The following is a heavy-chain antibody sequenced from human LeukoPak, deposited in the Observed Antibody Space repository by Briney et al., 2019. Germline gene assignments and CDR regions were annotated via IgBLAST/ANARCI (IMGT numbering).Heavy chain of an antibody. CDR3: ARSSGSYFDY. CDR2: INHSGST. D-gene: IGHD6-19*01. V-gene: IGHV4-34*01. CDR1: GGSFSGYY. Sequence: SQTLSLTCAVYGGSFSGYYWSWIRQPPGKGLEWIGEINHSGSTNYNPSLKSRVTISVDTSKSQFSLKLSSVTAADTAVYYCARSSGSYFDYWGQRTLVTVSS. J-gene: IGHJ4*02.